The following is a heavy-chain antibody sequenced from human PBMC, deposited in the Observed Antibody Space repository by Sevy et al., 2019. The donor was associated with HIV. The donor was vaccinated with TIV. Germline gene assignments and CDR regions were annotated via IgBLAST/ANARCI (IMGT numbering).Heavy chain of an antibody. CDR3: AKDRVSGTYYTGDFDY. J-gene: IGHJ4*02. V-gene: IGHV3-23*01. Sequence: GGSLRLSSAASGFTFSTYAMTWVRQAPGKGLEWVSVISGSGGSTYYADSVKGRFTISRDNSKNTLYLQMNSLRAEDTAVYYCAKDRVSGTYYTGDFDYWGQGTLVTVSS. CDR1: GFTFSTYA. D-gene: IGHD3-10*01. CDR2: ISGSGGST.